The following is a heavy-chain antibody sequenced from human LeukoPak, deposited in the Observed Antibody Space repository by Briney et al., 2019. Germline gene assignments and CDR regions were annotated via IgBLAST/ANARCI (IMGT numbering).Heavy chain of an antibody. Sequence: GGSLRLSCAASGFTFSDYYMSWIRQAPGKGLEWVSYISSSGSTIYYADSVKGRFTISRDNAKNSLYLQMNSLRAEDTAVYYCARVDYDFWTHPGLDYWGQGTLVTVSS. J-gene: IGHJ4*02. V-gene: IGHV3-11*04. D-gene: IGHD3-3*01. CDR3: ARVDYDFWTHPGLDY. CDR2: ISSSGSTI. CDR1: GFTFSDYY.